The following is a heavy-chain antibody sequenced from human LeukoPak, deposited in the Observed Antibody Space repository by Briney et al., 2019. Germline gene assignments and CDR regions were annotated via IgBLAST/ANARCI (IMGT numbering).Heavy chain of an antibody. D-gene: IGHD2-15*01. CDR3: ARDLVVVPASPYYFDY. Sequence: GGSLRLSCAASGFTFSSYAMSWVRQAPGKGLEWVSAISGSGGSTYYADSVKGRFTISRDTARNSVYLQMNSLTAEDTAVYYCARDLVVVPASPYYFDYWGQGTLVTVSS. CDR1: GFTFSSYA. CDR2: ISGSGGST. V-gene: IGHV3-23*01. J-gene: IGHJ4*02.